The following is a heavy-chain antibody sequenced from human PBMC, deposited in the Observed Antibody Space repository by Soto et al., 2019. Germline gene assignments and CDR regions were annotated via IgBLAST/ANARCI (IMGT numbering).Heavy chain of an antibody. V-gene: IGHV4-30-4*01. CDR3: ARVPSTFDYYCALDV. Sequence: SETLSLTCTVSGDSISSGNKYWSWIRQPPGKGLEWIGYIFSRGTTYYNPSLKSRLTMSLDASQNQFSLKLNSLTAADTAVYFGARVPSTFDYYCALDVWGQGTLVTVSS. D-gene: IGHD3-22*01. J-gene: IGHJ4*02. CDR2: IFSRGTT. CDR1: GDSISSGNKY.